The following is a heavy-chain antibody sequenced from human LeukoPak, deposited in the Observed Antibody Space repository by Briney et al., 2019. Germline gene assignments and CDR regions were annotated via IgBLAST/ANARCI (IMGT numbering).Heavy chain of an antibody. V-gene: IGHV7-4-1*02. CDR1: GYTFTSYA. D-gene: IGHD1-1*01. J-gene: IGHJ3*02. CDR3: ARDRWNDGGKDAFDI. CDR2: INTNTGNP. Sequence: RASVKVSCRASGYTFTSYAMNWVRQAPGQGLEWMGWINTNTGNPTYAQGFTGRFVFSLDTSVSTAYLQISSLKAEDTAVYYCARDRWNDGGKDAFDIWGQGTMVTVSS.